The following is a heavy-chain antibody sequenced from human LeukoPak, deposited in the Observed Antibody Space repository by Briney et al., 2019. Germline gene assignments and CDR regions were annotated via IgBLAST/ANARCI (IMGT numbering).Heavy chain of an antibody. CDR2: INHSGST. J-gene: IGHJ4*02. D-gene: IGHD2-15*01. V-gene: IGHV4-34*01. Sequence: SETLSLTCAVYGGSFSGYYWSWIRQPPGKGLEWIGEINHSGSTNYNPSLKSRVTKSVETSKKQFSLKLSSVTAADTAVYYCARILLGYCSGGSCLNLYYFDYWGQGTLVTVSS. CDR1: GGSFSGYY. CDR3: ARILLGYCSGGSCLNLYYFDY.